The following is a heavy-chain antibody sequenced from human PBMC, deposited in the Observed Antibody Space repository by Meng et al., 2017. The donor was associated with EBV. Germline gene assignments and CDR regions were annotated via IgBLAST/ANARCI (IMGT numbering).Heavy chain of an antibody. CDR1: GYTFTGYY. D-gene: IGHD6-13*01. CDR2: INPNSGGT. CDR3: ARDEAAAGRPLGY. J-gene: IGHJ4*02. V-gene: IGHV1-2*04. Sequence: QVQLVQSGAEVKKPGASVKGSCKASGYTFTGYYMHWVRQAPGQGLEWMGWINPNSGGTNYAQKFQGWVTMTRDTSISTAYMELSRLRSDDTAVYYCARDEAAAGRPLGYWGQGTLVTVAS.